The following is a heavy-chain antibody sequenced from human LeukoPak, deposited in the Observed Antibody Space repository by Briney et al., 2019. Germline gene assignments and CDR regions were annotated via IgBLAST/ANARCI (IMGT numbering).Heavy chain of an antibody. CDR3: VRDKRLTGDSCAFDI. CDR1: GDTFDTYT. Sequence: GASVKVSCKASGDTFDTYTISWVRQVPGQGLEWMGGFIPAFNTAHYARKFQGRVTITMDASTTTDFMEMSSLRFEDTAVYYCVRDKRLTGDSCAFDIWGQGTMVTVSS. D-gene: IGHD7-27*01. V-gene: IGHV1-69*05. CDR2: FIPAFNTA. J-gene: IGHJ3*02.